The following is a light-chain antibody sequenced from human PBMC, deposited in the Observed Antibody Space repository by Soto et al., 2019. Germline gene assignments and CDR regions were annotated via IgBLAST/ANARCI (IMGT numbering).Light chain of an antibody. CDR1: QDVDSY. Sequence: DILLTQSPATLSLSPGERATLSCRASQDVDSYLAWYQQTPGQAPRLLIYDASNRAPGIPARFSGSGSGTDFTLTISSLAPEDFAVYYCQQRNTWPFTFGPGTRGYQT. CDR2: DAS. V-gene: IGKV3-11*01. CDR3: QQRNTWPFT. J-gene: IGKJ3*01.